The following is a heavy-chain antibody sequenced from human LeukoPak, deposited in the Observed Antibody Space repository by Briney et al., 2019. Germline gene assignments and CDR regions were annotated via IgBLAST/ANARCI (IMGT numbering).Heavy chain of an antibody. Sequence: PSETLSLTCAVYGGSFSGYYWSWIRQPPGKGLEWIGEMNHSGSTNYNPSLKSRVTISVDTSKNQFSLKLSSVTAADTAVYYCARGRAYYRSGMHWFGPCGQGTLVTVSS. CDR3: ARGRAYYRSGMHWFGP. V-gene: IGHV4-34*01. CDR2: MNHSGST. J-gene: IGHJ5*02. D-gene: IGHD3-10*01. CDR1: GGSFSGYY.